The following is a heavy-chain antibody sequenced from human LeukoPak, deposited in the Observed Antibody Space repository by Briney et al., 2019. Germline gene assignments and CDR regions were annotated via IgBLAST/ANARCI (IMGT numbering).Heavy chain of an antibody. CDR1: GFIFSDYA. Sequence: PGGSLRLSCAASGFIFSDYAMTWVRQAPGKGLEWVSSVSASGGSTYYGDSVKGRFTISRDNSNNTLFLHMNSLRADDTAVYYCAKDRGASCYIIFDCWGRGTLVTVSS. V-gene: IGHV3-23*01. J-gene: IGHJ5*01. CDR3: AKDRGASCYIIFDC. CDR2: VSASGGST. D-gene: IGHD2-2*02.